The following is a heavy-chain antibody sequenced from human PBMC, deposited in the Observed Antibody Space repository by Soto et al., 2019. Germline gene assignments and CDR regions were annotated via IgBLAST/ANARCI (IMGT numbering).Heavy chain of an antibody. CDR3: AERLRDYSLGRERANNFDP. V-gene: IGHV2-5*05. Sequence: QITLKDPGPTLVRPPKTLTLTCTFSGLSLSTTGVGVGWIRQPPGKALEWFARIYWDVDMRYAPSLKISLTIAEDTSKNGAILTMTLMVPVDTATYYCAERLRDYSLGRERANNFDPWGQGTLVSVSS. CDR2: IYWDVDM. J-gene: IGHJ5*02. CDR1: GLSLSTTGVG. D-gene: IGHD3-16*01.